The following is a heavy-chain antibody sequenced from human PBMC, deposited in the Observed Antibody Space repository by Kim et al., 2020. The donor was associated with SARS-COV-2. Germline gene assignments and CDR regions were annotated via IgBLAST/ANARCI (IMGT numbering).Heavy chain of an antibody. CDR1: GGSFSGYY. CDR2: INHSGST. Sequence: SETLSLTCAVYGGSFSGYYWSWIRQPPGKGLEWIGEINHSGSTNYNPSLKSRVTISVDTSKNQFSLKLSSVTAADTAVYYCARGRRYYYDSSGPGYYYGMDVWGQGTTVTVSS. J-gene: IGHJ6*02. V-gene: IGHV4-34*01. D-gene: IGHD3-22*01. CDR3: ARGRRYYYDSSGPGYYYGMDV.